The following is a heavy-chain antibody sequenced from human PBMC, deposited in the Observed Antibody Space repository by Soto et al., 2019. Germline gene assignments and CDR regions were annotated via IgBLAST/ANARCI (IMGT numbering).Heavy chain of an antibody. V-gene: IGHV4-34*01. CDR2: INYSGNT. Sequence: QVQLQQWGAGLLKPSETLSLTCAVHGGPFSGYYWSWIRQPPGKGLEWIGEINYSGNTNYTPSLKRRVTISVDTSKNHFSLKLSSVTAADTAVYYCARGIGGTSDYWGQGTLVTVSS. J-gene: IGHJ4*02. D-gene: IGHD2-15*01. CDR3: ARGIGGTSDY. CDR1: GGPFSGYY.